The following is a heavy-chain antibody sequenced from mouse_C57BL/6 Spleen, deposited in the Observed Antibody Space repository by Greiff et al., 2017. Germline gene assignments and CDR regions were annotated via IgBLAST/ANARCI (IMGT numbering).Heavy chain of an antibody. Sequence: EVQLQQSVAELVRPGASVKLSCTASGFNIKNTYMHWVKQRPEQGLEWIGRIDPANGNTKYAPKFQGKATITADTSSNTAYLQLSSLTSEDTAIYYCASFYYGSSYDWYFDVWGTGTTVTVSS. V-gene: IGHV14-3*01. J-gene: IGHJ1*03. CDR1: GFNIKNTY. CDR2: IDPANGNT. D-gene: IGHD1-1*01. CDR3: ASFYYGSSYDWYFDV.